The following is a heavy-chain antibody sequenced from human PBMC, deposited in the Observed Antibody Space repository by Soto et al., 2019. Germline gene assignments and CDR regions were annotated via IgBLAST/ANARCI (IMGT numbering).Heavy chain of an antibody. CDR3: AKGSSYYDFWSGYFGMDV. V-gene: IGHV3-30*18. CDR2: ISDDGSNK. D-gene: IGHD3-3*01. Sequence: GGSLRLSCAASGFTFSNYGMHWVRQAPGKGLEWVAFISDDGSNKYYADSVKGRFTISRDNSKNTLYLQMNSLRAEDTAVYYCAKGSSYYDFWSGYFGMDVWGQGTTVTVSS. J-gene: IGHJ6*02. CDR1: GFTFSNYG.